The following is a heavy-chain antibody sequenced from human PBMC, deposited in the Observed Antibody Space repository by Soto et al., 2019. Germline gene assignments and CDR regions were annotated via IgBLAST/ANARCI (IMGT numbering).Heavy chain of an antibody. D-gene: IGHD2-2*01. CDR3: ARIGGRCSGTSCLAGDAFDI. J-gene: IGHJ3*02. CDR2: ISSGSSTI. V-gene: IGHV3-48*01. CDR1: GFTFSSYS. Sequence: ESGGGLVQPGGSLRLSCAASGFTFSSYSMNWVRQAPGKGLEWVSYISSGSSTIYYADSVKGRFTSSRDNAKNSLYLQVNSLRAEDTAVYYCARIGGRCSGTSCLAGDAFDIWGQGTMVTVSS.